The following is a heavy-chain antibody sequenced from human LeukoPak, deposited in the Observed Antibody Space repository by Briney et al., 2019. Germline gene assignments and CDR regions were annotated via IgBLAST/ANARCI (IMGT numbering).Heavy chain of an antibody. CDR3: AREVGSRFLEWLSPEPYYMNV. V-gene: IGHV3-21*01. CDR1: GFTFSSYS. D-gene: IGHD3-3*01. J-gene: IGHJ6*03. Sequence: GESLRLSCAASGFTFSSYSMNWVRQAPGKGLEWVSSISSSSSYIYYADSVKGRITISRDNVKNSLYLQMNSLRAEDTAVYYCAREVGSRFLEWLSPEPYYMNVWGKGTTVTVSS. CDR2: ISSSSSYI.